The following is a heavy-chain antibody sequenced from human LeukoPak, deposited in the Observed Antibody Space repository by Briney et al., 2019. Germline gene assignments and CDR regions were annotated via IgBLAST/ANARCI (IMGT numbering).Heavy chain of an antibody. D-gene: IGHD2-15*01. Sequence: SVKVSCKASGGTFSSYAISWVRQAPGQGLEWMGRIILKLEIANYAQKFQGRVTITADKSTSTAYMELSSLRSEDTAVYYCAGQVSVVVVAALYYYYCMDVWGQGTTVTVSS. CDR3: AGQVSVVVVAALYYYYCMDV. J-gene: IGHJ6*02. V-gene: IGHV1-69*04. CDR1: GGTFSSYA. CDR2: IILKLEIA.